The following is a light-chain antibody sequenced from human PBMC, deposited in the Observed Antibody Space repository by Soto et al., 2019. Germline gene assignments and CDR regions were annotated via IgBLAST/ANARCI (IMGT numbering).Light chain of an antibody. V-gene: IGKV1-39*01. CDR1: QSISNN. CDR2: AAS. CDR3: QQSYTSPLT. J-gene: IGKJ4*01. Sequence: DIQMTQSPSSRSASVGDRVTVTCRASQSISNNLNWYQKKQGKAPTLLIFAASTLQTGVPSRFSGSGFGTDFTLTISSLQLEDFATYYCQQSYTSPLTFGGGTKVDVK.